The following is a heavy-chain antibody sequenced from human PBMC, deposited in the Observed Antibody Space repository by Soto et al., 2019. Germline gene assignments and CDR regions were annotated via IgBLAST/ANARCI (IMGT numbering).Heavy chain of an antibody. V-gene: IGHV1-69*01. J-gene: IGHJ4*02. Sequence: QVQLVQSGAEVKKPGSSVKVSCKASGGTFSRNAISWVRQAPGQGLEWMGGIIPIFGTANYAQKFQGRVTITADESTSTAYMELSSLRSEDTAIYYCARAPRRSLYDSSGYYSLPFDYWGQGTLVTVSS. CDR1: GGTFSRNA. CDR2: IIPIFGTA. CDR3: ARAPRRSLYDSSGYYSLPFDY. D-gene: IGHD3-22*01.